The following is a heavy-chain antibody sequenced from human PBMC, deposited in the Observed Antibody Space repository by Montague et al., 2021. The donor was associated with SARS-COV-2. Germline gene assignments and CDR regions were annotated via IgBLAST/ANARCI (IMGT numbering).Heavy chain of an antibody. D-gene: IGHD1-14*01. J-gene: IGHJ4*02. V-gene: IGHV4-39*01. CDR2: IYNGGST. CDR3: ATRTRYPQNDFGF. Sequence: SETLSLTCTVSGDSIRNSDYSWGWVRQPPGNGLEWIGNIYNGGSTFYNPSLKSRVTIFVDTSKNQFSLKLSSVTAAGTAVYYCATRTRYPQNDFGFWGQGTLVTVSS. CDR1: GDSIRNSDYS.